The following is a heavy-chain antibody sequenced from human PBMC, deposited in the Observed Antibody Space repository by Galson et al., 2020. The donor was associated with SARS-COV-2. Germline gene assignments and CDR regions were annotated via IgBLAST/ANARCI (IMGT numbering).Heavy chain of an antibody. Sequence: ASVKVSCKASGYTFTSYYMHWVRQAPGQGLEWMGIINPSGGSTSYAQKFQGRVTMTRDTSTSTVYMELSSLRSEDTAVYYCARDRNDILTGYPHAFDIWSQGTMVTVSS. CDR1: GYTFTSYY. CDR2: INPSGGST. V-gene: IGHV1-46*01. D-gene: IGHD3-9*01. CDR3: ARDRNDILTGYPHAFDI. J-gene: IGHJ3*02.